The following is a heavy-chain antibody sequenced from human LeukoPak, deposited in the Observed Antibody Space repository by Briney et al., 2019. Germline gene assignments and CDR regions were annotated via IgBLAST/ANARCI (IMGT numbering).Heavy chain of an antibody. Sequence: SGTLSLTCAVSGGSISSSYWWSWVRQPPGKGLEWIGEVYHSGSTNYSPSLKSRVTISVDTSKNQFSLKLSSVTAADTAVYYCARRWIQLWLPYFDYWGQGTLVTVSS. V-gene: IGHV4-4*02. D-gene: IGHD5-18*01. CDR2: VYHSGST. J-gene: IGHJ4*02. CDR1: GGSISSSYW. CDR3: ARRWIQLWLPYFDY.